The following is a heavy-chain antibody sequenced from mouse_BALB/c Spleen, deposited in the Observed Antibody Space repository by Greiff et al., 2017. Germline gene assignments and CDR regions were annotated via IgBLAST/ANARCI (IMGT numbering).Heavy chain of an antibody. V-gene: IGHV1-9*01. CDR2: ILPGSGST. D-gene: IGHD1-1*01. CDR1: GYTFSSYW. Sequence: QVHVKQSGAELMQPGASVKISCKATGYTFSSYWIEWVKQRPGHGLEWIGEILPGSGSTNYNEKFKGKATFTADTSSNTAYMQLSSLTSEDSAVYYCARSTVVVPYAMDYWGQGTSVTVSS. J-gene: IGHJ4*01. CDR3: ARSTVVVPYAMDY.